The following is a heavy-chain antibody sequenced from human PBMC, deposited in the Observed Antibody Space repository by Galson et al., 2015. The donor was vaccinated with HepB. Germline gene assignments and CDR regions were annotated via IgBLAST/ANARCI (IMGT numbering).Heavy chain of an antibody. J-gene: IGHJ4*02. D-gene: IGHD3-22*01. Sequence: QSGAEVKKPGESLKISCKGSGYSFTSYWIGWVRQMPGKGLEWMGIIYPGDSDTRYSPSFQGQVTISADKSISTAYLQWSSLKASDTAMYYCARPPVAGRGYPYYFDYWGQGTLVTVSS. CDR3: ARPPVAGRGYPYYFDY. CDR2: IYPGDSDT. V-gene: IGHV5-51*03. CDR1: GYSFTSYW.